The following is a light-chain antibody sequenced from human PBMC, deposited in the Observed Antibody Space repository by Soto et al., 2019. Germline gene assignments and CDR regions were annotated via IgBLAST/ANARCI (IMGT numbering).Light chain of an antibody. CDR3: QQYHNWPPYT. CDR2: GAS. J-gene: IGKJ2*01. V-gene: IGKV3-15*01. CDR1: QSVSTN. Sequence: EIVMTQSPATLSVSPGERATLSCRASQSVSTNLAWYQQKPGQAPRLLMYGASTRATGIPARFSGSGSGTEFTLTINNPPSEDFAVYYCQQYHNWPPYTFGQGTKLEIK.